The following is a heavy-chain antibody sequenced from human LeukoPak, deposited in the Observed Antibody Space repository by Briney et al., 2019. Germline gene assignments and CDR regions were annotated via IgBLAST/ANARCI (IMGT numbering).Heavy chain of an antibody. CDR1: GFSLSTSGMC. D-gene: IGHD3-3*01. V-gene: IGHV2-70*11. Sequence: SGPTLVNPTQTLTLTCTFSGFSLSTSGMCVSWIRQPPGKALEWLARIDWDDDKYYSTSRKTRLTISKDTSKNQVVLTMTNMDPVDTATYYCARIDTILGGVDYWGQGTLVTVSS. CDR2: IDWDDDK. J-gene: IGHJ4*02. CDR3: ARIDTILGGVDY.